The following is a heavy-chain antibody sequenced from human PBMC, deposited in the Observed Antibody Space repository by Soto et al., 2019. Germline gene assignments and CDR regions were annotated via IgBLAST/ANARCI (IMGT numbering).Heavy chain of an antibody. D-gene: IGHD1-7*01. CDR2: ISWNSGSI. V-gene: IGHV3-9*01. CDR1: GFTFDDYA. Sequence: LSLTCAASGFTFDDYAMHWVRQAPGKGLEWVSGISWNSGSIGYADSVKGRFTISRDNAKNSLYLQMNSLRAEDTALYYCAKGRTGTTEAGDAFDIWGQGTMVTVSS. J-gene: IGHJ3*02. CDR3: AKGRTGTTEAGDAFDI.